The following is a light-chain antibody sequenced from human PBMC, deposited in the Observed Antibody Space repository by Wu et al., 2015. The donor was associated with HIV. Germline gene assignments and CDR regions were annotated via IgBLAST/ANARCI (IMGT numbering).Light chain of an antibody. Sequence: DTLLTQSPGTLSLSPGERATLSCRASQSVTSNYLAWYQQKPGQAPRLLIYATSNRATGIPDRISGSGSGTLFTLTISGLEPEDSAVYFCQQYVSSPTFGQGTRLEIK. J-gene: IGKJ5*01. CDR2: ATS. CDR1: QSVTSNY. V-gene: IGKV3-20*01. CDR3: QQYVSSPT.